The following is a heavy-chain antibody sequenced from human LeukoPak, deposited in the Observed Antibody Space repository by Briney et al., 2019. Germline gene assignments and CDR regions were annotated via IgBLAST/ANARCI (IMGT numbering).Heavy chain of an antibody. J-gene: IGHJ4*02. CDR3: ARSIGAWQRYPSGYFDY. Sequence: SETLSLTCTVSGGSIRSSAFYWAWIRQPPGKGLEWIGSIYYSGSTYYNPSLKSRVTISVDTSRNQFSLKLTSVTAAGTAVYYCARSIGAWQRYPSGYFDYWGQGTLVTVSS. CDR2: IYYSGST. D-gene: IGHD5-12*01. V-gene: IGHV4-39*01. CDR1: GGSIRSSAFY.